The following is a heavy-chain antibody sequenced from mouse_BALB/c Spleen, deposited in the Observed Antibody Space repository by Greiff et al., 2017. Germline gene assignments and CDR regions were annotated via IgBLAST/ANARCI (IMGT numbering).Heavy chain of an antibody. J-gene: IGHJ4*01. Sequence: EVKVVESGGGLVQPGGSLKLSCAASGFTFSSYTMSWVRQTPEKRLEWVAYISNGGGSTYYPDTVKGRFTISRDNAKNTLYLQMSSLKSEDTAMYYCARQEYGNPMDYWGQGTSVTVSS. CDR2: ISNGGGST. CDR3: ARQEYGNPMDY. D-gene: IGHD2-10*02. CDR1: GFTFSSYT. V-gene: IGHV5-12-2*01.